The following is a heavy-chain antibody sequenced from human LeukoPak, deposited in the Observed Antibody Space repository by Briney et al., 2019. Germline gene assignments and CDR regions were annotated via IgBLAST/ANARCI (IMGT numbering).Heavy chain of an antibody. D-gene: IGHD1-20*01. CDR3: ARLTGTTDY. CDR2: VNPSGGST. V-gene: IGHV1-46*01. J-gene: IGHJ4*02. CDR1: GYIFTSYY. Sequence: ASVKVSCKASGYIFTSYYMHWVRQAPGQGLGWMGIVNPSGGSTSYAQKFQGRVTMTRDTSTSTVYMELSSLRSEDTAVYYCARLTGTTDYWGQGTLVTVSS.